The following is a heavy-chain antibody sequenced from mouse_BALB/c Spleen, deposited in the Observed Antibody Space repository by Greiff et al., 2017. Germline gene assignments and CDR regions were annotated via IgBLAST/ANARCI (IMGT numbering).Heavy chain of an antibody. J-gene: IGHJ3*01. CDR1: GFTFSDYY. V-gene: IGHV5-4*02. Sequence: EVQVVESGGGLVKPGGSLKLSCAASGFTFSDYYMYWVRQTPEKRLEWVATISDGGSYTYYPDSVKGRFTISRDNAKNNLYLQMSSLKSEDTAMYYCARDRGRRGPWFAYWGQGTLVTVSA. CDR2: ISDGGSYT. D-gene: IGHD3-1*01. CDR3: ARDRGRRGPWFAY.